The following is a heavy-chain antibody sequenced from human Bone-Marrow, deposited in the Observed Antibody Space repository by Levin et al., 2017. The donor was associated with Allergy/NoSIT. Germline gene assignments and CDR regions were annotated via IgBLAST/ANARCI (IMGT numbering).Heavy chain of an antibody. Sequence: GESLKISCAASGFTFSSYDMTWVRQAPGKGLEWVSSISGSGTNTYYADSVKGRFTISRDNSKNTLYLQMNGLGAEDTAFYYCAKKSVSGTTLGNFFDYWGQGTLVTVSS. J-gene: IGHJ4*02. V-gene: IGHV3-23*01. CDR3: AKKSVSGTTLGNFFDY. CDR1: GFTFSSYD. D-gene: IGHD1-14*01. CDR2: ISGSGTNT.